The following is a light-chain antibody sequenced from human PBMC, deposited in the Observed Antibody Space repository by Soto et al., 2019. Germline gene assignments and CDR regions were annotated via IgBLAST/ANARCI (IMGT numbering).Light chain of an antibody. CDR3: SSYTRSSTVV. V-gene: IGLV2-14*01. J-gene: IGLJ2*01. CDR1: SSDVGGYNY. CDR2: EVS. Sequence: QSALTQPASVSGSPGQSITISCTGTSSDVGGYNYVSWYQQHPGKAPKLVLYEVSNRPSGVSNRFSGSKSDNTASLTISGLQAEDEADYYCSSYTRSSTVVFGGGTKVTVL.